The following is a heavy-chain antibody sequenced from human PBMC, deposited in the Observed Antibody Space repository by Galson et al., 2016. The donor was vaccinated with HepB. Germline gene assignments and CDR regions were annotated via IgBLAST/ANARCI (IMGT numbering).Heavy chain of an antibody. D-gene: IGHD1-1*01. J-gene: IGHJ4*02. V-gene: IGHV3-30*04. CDR2: ITYDGTQK. CDR1: GFTFSDYA. Sequence: SLRLSCAASGFTFSDYAINWVRQAPGRGLEWVAVITYDGTQKYYADSVKGRFTISRDNSRNTLYLQMNSLTAEDTAVYFCARGHGLNDHFGYWGQGTLVTVSS. CDR3: ARGHGLNDHFGY.